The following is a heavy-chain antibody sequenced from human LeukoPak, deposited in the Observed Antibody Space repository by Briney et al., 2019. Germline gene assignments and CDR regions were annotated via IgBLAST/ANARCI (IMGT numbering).Heavy chain of an antibody. D-gene: IGHD3-10*01. CDR3: ARHVTMVRGPDYYYGMDV. CDR2: IYPGDSDT. J-gene: IGHJ6*02. V-gene: IGHV5-51*01. Sequence: GESLKISCKGSGYNFTSYWIGWVRQMPGKGLEWMGIIYPGDSDTRYSPSFQGQVTISADKFISTAYLQWSSLKASDTAMYYCARHVTMVRGPDYYYGMDVWGQGTTVTVSS. CDR1: GYNFTSYW.